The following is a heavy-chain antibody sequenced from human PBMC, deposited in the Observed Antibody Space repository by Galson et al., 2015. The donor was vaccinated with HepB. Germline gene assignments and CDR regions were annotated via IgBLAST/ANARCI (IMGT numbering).Heavy chain of an antibody. Sequence: SLRLSCAASGFAFDTHAMSWVRQAPGRGLEWISGISGNGDSTFYADSVKGRFTVSRDNSYNMLYLQMNSLRAEYAGLYFCAKGYGLFDSWGQGILVTVSS. J-gene: IGHJ5*01. CDR1: GFAFDTHA. D-gene: IGHD5-18*01. V-gene: IGHV3-23*01. CDR3: AKGYGLFDS. CDR2: ISGNGDST.